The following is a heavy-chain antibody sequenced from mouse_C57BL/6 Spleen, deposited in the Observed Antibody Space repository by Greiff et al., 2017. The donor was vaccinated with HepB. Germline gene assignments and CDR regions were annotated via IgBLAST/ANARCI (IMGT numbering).Heavy chain of an antibody. CDR1: GYTFTSYW. CDR3: AREDYDNAMDY. J-gene: IGHJ4*01. Sequence: VKLQQPGAELVKPGASVKMSCKASGYTFTSYWITWVKQRPGQGLEWIGDIYPGSGSTNYNEKFKSKATLTVDTSSSTAYMQLSSLTSEDSAVYYCAREDYDNAMDYWGQGTSVTVSS. V-gene: IGHV1-55*01. CDR2: IYPGSGST. D-gene: IGHD2-4*01.